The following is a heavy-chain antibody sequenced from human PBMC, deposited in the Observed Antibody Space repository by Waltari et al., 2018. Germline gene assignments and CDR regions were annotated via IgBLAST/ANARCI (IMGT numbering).Heavy chain of an antibody. D-gene: IGHD5-18*01. Sequence: QVQLVQSGAEVKKPGASVKVSCKASGYTFTDHYIHWVRRAPGQGLEYRGWINPNTGGTSDARKLQDRVTMTRDTSISTAYMELTGLKSDDAAVYHCARGGWGYSLPSEYLQFWGQGTLVTVSS. CDR3: ARGGWGYSLPSEYLQF. CDR2: INPNTGGT. V-gene: IGHV1-2*02. J-gene: IGHJ1*01. CDR1: GYTFTDHY.